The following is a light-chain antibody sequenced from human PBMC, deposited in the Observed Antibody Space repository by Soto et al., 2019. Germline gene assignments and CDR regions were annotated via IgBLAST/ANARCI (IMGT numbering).Light chain of an antibody. V-gene: IGKV3-15*01. J-gene: IGKJ5*01. CDR2: GAS. CDR3: QKSNDWPPLT. CDR1: QSVGSN. Sequence: EVVFTMTPDNLSVYPVARAPLSCMASQSVGSNLAWYQQQARQAHTLLIYGASTRATGIPPRFSGSVSGTEFTPTISSLQSEDLALYDGQKSNDWPPLTVGPGTRLVMK.